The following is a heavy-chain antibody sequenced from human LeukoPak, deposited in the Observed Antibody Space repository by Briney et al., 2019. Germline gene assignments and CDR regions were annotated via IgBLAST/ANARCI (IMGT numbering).Heavy chain of an antibody. Sequence: GGSLRLSCTASGFTFGDYAMSWFRQAPGKGLEWVGFIRSKAYGGTTEYAASVKGRFTISRDDSKSIAYLQMNSLKTEDTAVYYCTRAGYSYGYHFDYWGQGTLVTVSS. CDR3: TRAGYSYGYHFDY. CDR2: IRSKAYGGTT. CDR1: GFTFGDYA. V-gene: IGHV3-49*03. J-gene: IGHJ4*02. D-gene: IGHD5-18*01.